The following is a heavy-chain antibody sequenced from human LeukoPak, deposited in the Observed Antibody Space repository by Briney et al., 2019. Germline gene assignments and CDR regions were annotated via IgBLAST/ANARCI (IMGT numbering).Heavy chain of an antibody. J-gene: IGHJ4*02. Sequence: SVKVSCKASGGTFSSYAISWVRQAPGQGLEWMGGIIPIFGTANYAQKFQGRVTITADESTSTAYMELSSLRSDDTAVYYCARGPRVYCSGGSCYPGIHYFDYWGQGTLVTVSS. CDR1: GGTFSSYA. D-gene: IGHD2-15*01. CDR3: ARGPRVYCSGGSCYPGIHYFDY. CDR2: IIPIFGTA. V-gene: IGHV1-69*01.